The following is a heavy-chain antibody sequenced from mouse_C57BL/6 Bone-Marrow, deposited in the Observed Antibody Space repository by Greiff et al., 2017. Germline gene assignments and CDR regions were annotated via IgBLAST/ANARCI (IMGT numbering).Heavy chain of an antibody. Sequence: EVKLMESGGDLVKPGGSLKLSCAASGFTFSSYGMSWVRQTPDKRLEWVATISSGGSYTSYPDSVKGRFTISRDNAKNTLYLQMSSLKSEDTAMYYCARHYYYGSSYLYAMDYWGQGTSVTVSS. J-gene: IGHJ4*01. V-gene: IGHV5-6*01. D-gene: IGHD1-1*01. CDR1: GFTFSSYG. CDR2: ISSGGSYT. CDR3: ARHYYYGSSYLYAMDY.